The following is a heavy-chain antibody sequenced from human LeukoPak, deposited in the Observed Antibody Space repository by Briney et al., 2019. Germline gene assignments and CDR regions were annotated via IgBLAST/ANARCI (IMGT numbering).Heavy chain of an antibody. CDR3: AREGGSSSDIA. Sequence: SVKVSCKASGGTFSSYAISWVRQAPGQGLEWMGRIIPILGIANYAQKFQGRVTITADKSTSTAYMELSSLRSEDTAVYYCAREGGSSSDIAWGQGTMVTVSS. CDR1: GGTFSSYA. J-gene: IGHJ3*01. D-gene: IGHD6-13*01. CDR2: IIPILGIA. V-gene: IGHV1-69*04.